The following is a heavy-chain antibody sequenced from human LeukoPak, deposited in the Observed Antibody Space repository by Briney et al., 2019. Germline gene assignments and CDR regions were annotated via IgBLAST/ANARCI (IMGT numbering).Heavy chain of an antibody. Sequence: SETLSLTCTVSGGSISGGSYYWSWIRQPPGKGLEWIGYIYYSGSTKYNLSLKSRVTISVDTSKNQFSLKLSSVTAADTAVYYCVYYYGSGSVEYWGQGTLVTVSS. CDR3: VYYYGSGSVEY. V-gene: IGHV4-61*01. CDR1: GGSISGGSYY. J-gene: IGHJ4*02. CDR2: IYYSGST. D-gene: IGHD3-10*01.